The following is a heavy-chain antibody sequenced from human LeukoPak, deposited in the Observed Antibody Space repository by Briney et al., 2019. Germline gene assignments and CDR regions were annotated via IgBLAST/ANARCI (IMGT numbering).Heavy chain of an antibody. V-gene: IGHV3-33*01. J-gene: IGHJ4*02. CDR1: GFTFGSYG. CDR2: IWYDGSNK. CDR3: ARDRDSSGCFDY. D-gene: IGHD6-19*01. Sequence: GGSLRLSCAASGFTFGSYGMHWVRQAPGKGLEWVAVIWYDGSNKYYADSVKGRFTISRDNSKNTLYLQMNSLRAEDTAVYYCARDRDSSGCFDYWGQGTLVTVSS.